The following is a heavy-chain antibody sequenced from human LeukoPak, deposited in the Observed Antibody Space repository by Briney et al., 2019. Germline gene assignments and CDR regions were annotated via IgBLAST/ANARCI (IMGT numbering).Heavy chain of an antibody. Sequence: PSETLSLTCTVSGGSISSYYWSWIRQPPGKGLEWIGYIYYSGSTNYNPSLKSRVTISVDTSKNQFSLKLSSVTAADTAVYYCARDSKSTSYDHWGQGTLVTVSS. J-gene: IGHJ4*02. CDR3: ARDSKSTSYDH. CDR2: IYYSGST. CDR1: GGSISSYY. V-gene: IGHV4-59*01.